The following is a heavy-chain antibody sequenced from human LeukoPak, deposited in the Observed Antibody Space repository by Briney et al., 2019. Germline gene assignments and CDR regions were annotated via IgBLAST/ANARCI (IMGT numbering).Heavy chain of an antibody. J-gene: IGHJ5*02. CDR2: SYTGGGT. Sequence: SETLSLTCAVSGDSISSGDYYWSWLRQPAGKGLEWIGSSYTGGGTNYNPSIKSRVTISEDMSKTQFSLKLSSVTAADTAVYYCARNWRRGWFDPWGQGILVTVSS. D-gene: IGHD1-1*01. CDR1: GDSISSGDYY. CDR3: ARNWRRGWFDP. V-gene: IGHV4-61*02.